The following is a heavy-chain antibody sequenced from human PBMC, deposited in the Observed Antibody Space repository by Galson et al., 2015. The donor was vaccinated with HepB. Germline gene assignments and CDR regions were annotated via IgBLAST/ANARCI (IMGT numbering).Heavy chain of an antibody. J-gene: IGHJ4*02. D-gene: IGHD3-10*01. CDR2: TFYRSKWYN. CDR1: GDSVSSTSVA. Sequence: CAISGDSVSSTSVAWNWIRQSPSRGLEWLGRTFYRSKWYNDYAVSVRGRTTITPDTSKNQFSLQLNSVTPEDTAVYYCARDRGSTFPFDFWGQGTLVTVSS. CDR3: ARDRGSTFPFDF. V-gene: IGHV6-1*01.